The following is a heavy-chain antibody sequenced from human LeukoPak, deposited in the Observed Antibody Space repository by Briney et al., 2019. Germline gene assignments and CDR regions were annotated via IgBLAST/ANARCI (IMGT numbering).Heavy chain of an antibody. V-gene: IGHV4-38-2*01. Sequence: PSETLSLTCGVSGYLVISGYYWGWIRQPPGKGLEWIGNIYNTGSTYYNPSLKSRVTISVDTSNNQFSLKLSSVTSADTAVYYCASRTTVTNALSFDYWGQGSLVIVSS. CDR3: ASRTTVTNALSFDY. CDR2: IYNTGST. J-gene: IGHJ4*02. D-gene: IGHD4-11*01. CDR1: GYLVISGYY.